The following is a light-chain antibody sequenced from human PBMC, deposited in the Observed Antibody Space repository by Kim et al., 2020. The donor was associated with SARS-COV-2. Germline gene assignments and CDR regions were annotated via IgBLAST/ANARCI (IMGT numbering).Light chain of an antibody. J-gene: IGKJ4*01. Sequence: DIQMTQFPSSLAASVGDRVTITCRASQNINSFLNWYQQRPGKAPKLLIYAASTLQIGVPSRFSGSGSGTDFTLTITSLQPEDFATYYCQQSRTAPLLTFGRGTKVAIK. V-gene: IGKV1-39*01. CDR3: QQSRTAPLLT. CDR1: QNINSF. CDR2: AAS.